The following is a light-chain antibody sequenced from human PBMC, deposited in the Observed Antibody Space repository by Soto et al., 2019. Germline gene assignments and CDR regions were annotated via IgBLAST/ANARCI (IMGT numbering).Light chain of an antibody. V-gene: IGKV1-39*01. J-gene: IGKJ2*01. CDR2: AAS. CDR3: QQSYSTPLT. CDR1: QSISPF. Sequence: DIHMTQSPSSLSASVGDRVTITCRASQSISPFLNWYQQRPGEAPRLLIFAASTLQSGVPSRFSGSVSGTEFTLTISSLQPEDFATYYCQQSYSTPLTFGLGTKLDIE.